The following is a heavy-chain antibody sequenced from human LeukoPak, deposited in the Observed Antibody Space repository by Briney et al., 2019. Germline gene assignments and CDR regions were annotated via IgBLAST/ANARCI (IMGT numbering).Heavy chain of an antibody. CDR1: AFTFSSNW. CDR3: AKLLGTATRYDY. V-gene: IGHV3-7*01. D-gene: IGHD1-1*01. Sequence: GGSLRLSCAASAFTFSSNWMSPVRQAPGKGLEWVASINPDGSVKHHVYSVKGRFTISRDNAKNSLSLQMDTLRAEDTAVYYCAKLLGTATRYDYWGQGTLVILSS. CDR2: INPDGSVK. J-gene: IGHJ4*02.